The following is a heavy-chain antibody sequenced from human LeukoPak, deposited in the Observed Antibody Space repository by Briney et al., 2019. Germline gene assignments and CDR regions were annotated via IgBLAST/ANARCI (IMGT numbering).Heavy chain of an antibody. V-gene: IGHV4-59*01. Sequence: PGGSLRLSCAASGFTFANYAMSWVRQGPGKGLEWIGYIYYSGSTNYNPSLKSRVTISVDTSKNQFSLKLSSVTAADTAVYYCARGCSAGTPHNWFDPWGQGILVTVSS. D-gene: IGHD6-19*01. CDR3: ARGCSAGTPHNWFDP. J-gene: IGHJ5*02. CDR1: GFTFANYA. CDR2: IYYSGST.